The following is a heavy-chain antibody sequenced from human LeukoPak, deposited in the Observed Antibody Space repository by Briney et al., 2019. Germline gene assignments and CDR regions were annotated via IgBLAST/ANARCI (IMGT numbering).Heavy chain of an antibody. D-gene: IGHD2-2*01. CDR2: IYHSGST. J-gene: IGHJ4*02. Sequence: SETLSLTCAVSGYSISSGYYWGWIRQPPGKGLEWIGSIYHSGSTYYNPSLKSRVTISVDTSKNQFSLKLSSVTAADTAVYYCARGRRIVVVPAAINYFDYWGQGTLVTVSS. V-gene: IGHV4-38-2*01. CDR1: GYSISSGYY. CDR3: ARGRRIVVVPAAINYFDY.